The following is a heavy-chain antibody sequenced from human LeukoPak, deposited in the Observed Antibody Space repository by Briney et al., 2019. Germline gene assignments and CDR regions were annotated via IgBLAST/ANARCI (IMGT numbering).Heavy chain of an antibody. Sequence: PGRSLRLSCAASGFTFSSYGMHWVRQAPGKGREWVAVIWYDGSNKYYADSVKGRFTISRDNSKNTLYLQMNSLRAEDTAVYYCAKDLKYSSSWYVRGFDYWGQGTPVTVSS. V-gene: IGHV3-33*06. CDR1: GFTFSSYG. J-gene: IGHJ4*02. CDR2: IWYDGSNK. CDR3: AKDLKYSSSWYVRGFDY. D-gene: IGHD6-13*01.